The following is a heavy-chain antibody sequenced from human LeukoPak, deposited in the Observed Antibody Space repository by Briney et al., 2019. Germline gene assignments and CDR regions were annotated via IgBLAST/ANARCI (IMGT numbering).Heavy chain of an antibody. J-gene: IGHJ4*02. CDR2: IIPIFGTA. CDR3: ARDPYSSGWRDGIDY. V-gene: IGHV1-69*13. Sequence: GASVKVSCKVSGYTLTELSMHWVRQAPGQGLEWMGGIIPIFGTANYAQKFQGRVTITADESTSTAYMELSSLRSEDTAVYYCARDPYSSGWRDGIDYWGQGTLVTVSS. D-gene: IGHD6-19*01. CDR1: GYTLTELS.